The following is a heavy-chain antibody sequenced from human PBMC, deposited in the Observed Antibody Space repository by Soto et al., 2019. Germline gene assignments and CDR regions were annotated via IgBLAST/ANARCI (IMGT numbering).Heavy chain of an antibody. J-gene: IGHJ4*01. CDR3: ARIRSSGWYFFPAQLDH. D-gene: IGHD6-19*01. CDR2: LSGSGPTS. Sequence: EVQLLESGGGLVQPGGSLRLSCVASGFTFSDYAMSWVRQAPGKGLEWVSGLSGSGPTSFYADSVQGRSTISRDNSKNSLSLQMDSLRIEDTAIYYCARIRSSGWYFFPAQLDHWGHGMLVTVSS. V-gene: IGHV3-23*01. CDR1: GFTFSDYA.